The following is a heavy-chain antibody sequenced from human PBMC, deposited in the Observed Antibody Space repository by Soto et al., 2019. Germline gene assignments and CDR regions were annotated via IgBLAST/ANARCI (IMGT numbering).Heavy chain of an antibody. CDR3: ARSVRGHDAFDN. CDR2: INPDSGGT. D-gene: IGHD3-10*02. CDR1: GYTFTDYY. J-gene: IGHJ3*02. Sequence: ASVKVSCKASGYTFTDYYMHWVRQAPGQGPEWMGWINPDSGGTNYAQKFQGRVTMTGDTSISTAYLELSRLRSDDTAIYYCARSVRGHDAFDNWGQGTMVTVSS. V-gene: IGHV1-2*02.